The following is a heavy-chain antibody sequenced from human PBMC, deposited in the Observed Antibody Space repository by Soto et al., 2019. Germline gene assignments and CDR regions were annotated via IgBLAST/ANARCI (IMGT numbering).Heavy chain of an antibody. V-gene: IGHV1-69*13. Sequence: SVKVSCKASGDTFSNYAICWVRQAPGQGLEWIGGIIPILGSANYAQKFQGRVTIGADGSTNTANLELSSLRSEDTAVYYCARFKVGTTTDYYYGMDVWGQGTTVTVSS. CDR3: ARFKVGTTTDYYYGMDV. D-gene: IGHD1-26*01. J-gene: IGHJ6*02. CDR2: IIPILGSA. CDR1: GDTFSNYA.